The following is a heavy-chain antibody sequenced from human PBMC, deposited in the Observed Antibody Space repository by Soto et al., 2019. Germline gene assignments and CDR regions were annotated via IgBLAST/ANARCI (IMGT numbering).Heavy chain of an antibody. Sequence: SETLSLTCTVSGGSVSGVDYFWSWIRQSPGKGLEWIGYIYYTGITHLNPSLKSRLTMAVDTSKNQFSLRLQSVTAADTAVYYCVRHRSSREIPFDNWGQGTLVTVSS. CDR2: IYYTGIT. V-gene: IGHV4-30-4*01. CDR1: GGSVSGVDYF. CDR3: VRHRSSREIPFDN. D-gene: IGHD2-21*01. J-gene: IGHJ4*02.